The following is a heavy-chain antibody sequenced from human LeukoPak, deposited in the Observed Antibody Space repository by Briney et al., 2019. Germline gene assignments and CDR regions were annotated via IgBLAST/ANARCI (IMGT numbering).Heavy chain of an antibody. J-gene: IGHJ4*02. CDR1: GDSISSYY. Sequence: SENLSLTCTVSGDSISSYYWSWIRQPAGKGLEWIGRIYTGGSSNYNPSLKSRVTMSVDTSKNQFSLKLTSVTAADTAVYYCARGSSGARFDYWGQGTLVTVSS. CDR3: ARGSSGARFDY. D-gene: IGHD2-15*01. V-gene: IGHV4-4*07. CDR2: IYTGGSS.